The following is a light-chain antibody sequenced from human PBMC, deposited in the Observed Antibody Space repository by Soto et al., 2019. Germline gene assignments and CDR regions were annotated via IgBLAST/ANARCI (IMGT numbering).Light chain of an antibody. Sequence: DIVMTQSPLSLPVTPGEPASISCRSSQSLLHSNGYNYLDWYLQKPGQSPQLLIYLGSNRDSGVPDRFSGSGSGTYFTLKISRVEAEDVGVYYCMQALQTPRAFGQGTKLEIK. J-gene: IGKJ2*01. CDR3: MQALQTPRA. V-gene: IGKV2-28*01. CDR2: LGS. CDR1: QSLLHSNGYNY.